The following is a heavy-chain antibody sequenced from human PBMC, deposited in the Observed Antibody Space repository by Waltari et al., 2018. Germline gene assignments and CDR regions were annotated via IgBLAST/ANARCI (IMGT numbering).Heavy chain of an antibody. V-gene: IGHV4-38-2*01. CDR1: GYSISSGYY. Sequence: QVQLQESGPGLVKPSETLSLTCAVSGYSISSGYYWGWIRQPPGKGLEWIGSIYHSGGTYYNPSLKSRVTISVDTSKNQFSLKLSSVTAADTAVYYWARHSSSSGFDYWGQGTLVTVSS. CDR2: IYHSGGT. J-gene: IGHJ4*02. D-gene: IGHD6-6*01. CDR3: ARHSSSSGFDY.